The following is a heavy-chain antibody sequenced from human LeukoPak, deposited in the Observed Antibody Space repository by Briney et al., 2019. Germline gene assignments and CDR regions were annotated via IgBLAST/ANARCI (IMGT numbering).Heavy chain of an antibody. V-gene: IGHV3-7*01. CDR3: ARGSHVLLWFGELHPSFFDY. CDR2: IKQDGSEK. Sequence: GGSLRLSCAASGFTFSSYWMSWVRQAPGKGLEWVANIKQDGSEKYYVDSVKGRFTISRDNAKNSLYLQMNSLRAEDTAVYYCARGSHVLLWFGELHPSFFDYWGQGTLVTVSS. J-gene: IGHJ4*02. D-gene: IGHD3-10*01. CDR1: GFTFSSYW.